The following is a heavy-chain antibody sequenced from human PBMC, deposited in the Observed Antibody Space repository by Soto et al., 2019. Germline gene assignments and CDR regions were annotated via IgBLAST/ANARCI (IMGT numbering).Heavy chain of an antibody. J-gene: IGHJ6*01. CDR3: ARHGRVYYDSSGYYKYYYYGMDD. D-gene: IGHD3-22*01. CDR1: GYSFTSYW. Sequence: PGESLKISCKGSGYSFTSYWIGWVRQMPGKGLEWMGIIYPGDSDTRYSPSFQGQVTISADKSISTAYLQCSSLKASDTAMYYCARHGRVYYDSSGYYKYYYYGMDDWGQGTTVTVPS. CDR2: IYPGDSDT. V-gene: IGHV5-51*01.